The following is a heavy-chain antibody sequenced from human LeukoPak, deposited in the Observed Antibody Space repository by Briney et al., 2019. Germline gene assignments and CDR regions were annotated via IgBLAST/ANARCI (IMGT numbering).Heavy chain of an antibody. V-gene: IGHV3-7*04. CDR1: GFTFSSYW. CDR2: IKQDGSEK. Sequence: GGSLRLSCAASGFTFSSYWMSWIRQAPGKGLEWVANIKQDGSEKYYVLYVKGRFTISKDNAKNSLYLQMNSLRAEDTAAYYCARDRDDIVVVPFDPWGQGTLVTVSS. D-gene: IGHD2-2*01. J-gene: IGHJ5*02. CDR3: ARDRDDIVVVPFDP.